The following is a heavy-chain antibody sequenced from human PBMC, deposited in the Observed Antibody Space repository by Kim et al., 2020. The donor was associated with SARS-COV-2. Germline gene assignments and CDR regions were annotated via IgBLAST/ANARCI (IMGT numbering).Heavy chain of an antibody. D-gene: IGHD3-10*01. Sequence: SETLSLTCTVSGGSISSGGYYWSWIRQHPGKGLEWIGYIYYSGSTYYNPSLKSRVTISVDTSKNQFSLKLSSVTAADTAVYYCARGSMVRGQDYWGQGTLVTVSS. CDR2: IYYSGST. CDR1: GGSISSGGYY. CDR3: ARGSMVRGQDY. V-gene: IGHV4-31*03. J-gene: IGHJ4*02.